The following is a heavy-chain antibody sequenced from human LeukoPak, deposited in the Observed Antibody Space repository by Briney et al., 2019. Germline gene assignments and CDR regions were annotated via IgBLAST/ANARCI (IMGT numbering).Heavy chain of an antibody. J-gene: IGHJ3*02. CDR1: GGTFSSYA. CDR3: ARDSQWLVPRGDAFDI. Sequence: SVKVSCKASGGTFSSYAISWVRQAPGQGLEWMGRIIPILGIANYAQKFQGRVTITADKSTSTAYMELSSLRSDDTAVYYCARDSQWLVPRGDAFDIWGQGTMVTVSS. V-gene: IGHV1-69*04. CDR2: IIPILGIA. D-gene: IGHD6-19*01.